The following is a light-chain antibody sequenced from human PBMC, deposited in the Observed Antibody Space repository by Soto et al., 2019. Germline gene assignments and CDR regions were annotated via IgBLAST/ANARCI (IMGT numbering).Light chain of an antibody. J-gene: IGKJ1*01. V-gene: IGKV1-5*01. Sequence: DILMTQSPSTLPASVGDRVTITCRASQSISNWLAWYQQKPGTAPKVLIYHASNLQSGVPSRFSGSGSGTEFTLTISSLQSEDFAVYYCQQYNIWPRAFGQGTKVDIK. CDR1: QSISNW. CDR2: HAS. CDR3: QQYNIWPRA.